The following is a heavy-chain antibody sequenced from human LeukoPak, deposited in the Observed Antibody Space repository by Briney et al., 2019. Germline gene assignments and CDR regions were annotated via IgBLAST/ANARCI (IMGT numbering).Heavy chain of an antibody. CDR3: ARRMGDYYGMDV. J-gene: IGHJ6*02. CDR1: GYTFTGYY. Sequence: ASVKVSCKAFGYTFTGYYMHWVRQAPGQGLEWMGWINPNSGGTNYAQKFQGWVTMTRDTSISTAYMELSRLRSDDTAVYYCARRMGDYYGMDVWGQGTTVTVSS. CDR2: INPNSGGT. V-gene: IGHV1-2*04. D-gene: IGHD3-16*01.